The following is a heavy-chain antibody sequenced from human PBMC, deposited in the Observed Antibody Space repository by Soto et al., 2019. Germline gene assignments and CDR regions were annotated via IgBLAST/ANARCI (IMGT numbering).Heavy chain of an antibody. CDR1: GFTVNNNY. V-gene: IGHV3-66*01. Sequence: EVQLVESGGGLVQPGGSLRLSCAVSGFTVNNNYMSWVRQAPGKGLEWVSVIYSGGNTDYADSVRGRFTVSRDTSKNTLYLQMNSLRAEDTVIYYCTRDSSYYGSGRGVLDYWGRGTLVTVSS. CDR3: TRDSSYYGSGRGVLDY. J-gene: IGHJ4*02. D-gene: IGHD3-10*01. CDR2: IYSGGNT.